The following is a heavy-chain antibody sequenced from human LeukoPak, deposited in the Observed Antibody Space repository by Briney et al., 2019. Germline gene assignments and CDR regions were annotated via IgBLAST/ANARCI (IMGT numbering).Heavy chain of an antibody. CDR1: GFTFSSYG. J-gene: IGHJ4*02. CDR2: INTDGRNT. Sequence: PGGSLRLSCAASGFTFSSYGMHWVRQAPGKGLEWVSAINTDGRNTYYADSVRGRFTISRDNSKNTLYLQMNSLTAEDTALYYCAKGSSTTCPCYRDYWGQGTLVTVSS. CDR3: AKGSSTTCPCYRDY. D-gene: IGHD2-2*01. V-gene: IGHV3-23*01.